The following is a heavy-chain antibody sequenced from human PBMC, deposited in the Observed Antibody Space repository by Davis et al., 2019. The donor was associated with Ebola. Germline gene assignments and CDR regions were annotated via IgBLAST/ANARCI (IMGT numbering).Heavy chain of an antibody. Sequence: SVKVSCKASGYTFTGYYMHWVRQAPGQGLEWMGGIIPIFGTANYAQKFQGRVTITADESTSTAYMELSSLRSEDTAVYYCARGGVDRDYYYGMDVWGQGTTVTVSS. V-gene: IGHV1-69*13. D-gene: IGHD2-8*02. J-gene: IGHJ6*02. CDR3: ARGGVDRDYYYGMDV. CDR2: IIPIFGTA. CDR1: GYTFTGYY.